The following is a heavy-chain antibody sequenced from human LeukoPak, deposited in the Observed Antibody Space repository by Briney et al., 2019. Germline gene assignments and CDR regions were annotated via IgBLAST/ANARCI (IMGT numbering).Heavy chain of an antibody. D-gene: IGHD4-17*01. J-gene: IGHJ4*02. V-gene: IGHV1-69*13. CDR3: ARGRDERTVTTLPDY. Sequence: RASVKVSCKASGGTFSSYAISWVRQAPGQGLEWMGGIIPIFGTANYAQKFQGRVTITADESTCTAYMELSSLRSEDTAVYYCARGRDERTVTTLPDYWGQGTLVTVSS. CDR2: IIPIFGTA. CDR1: GGTFSSYA.